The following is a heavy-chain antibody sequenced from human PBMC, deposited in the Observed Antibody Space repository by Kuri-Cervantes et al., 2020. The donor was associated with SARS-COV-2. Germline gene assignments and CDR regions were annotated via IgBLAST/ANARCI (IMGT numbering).Heavy chain of an antibody. CDR3: ARHPFTGIAAAGPYFDY. V-gene: IGHV4-39*01. Sequence: ESLKISCTVSGGSISSSSYYWGWIRQPPGKGLEWIGEIYHSGSTYYNPSLKSRVTISVDTSKNQFSLKLSSVTAADTAVYYCARHPFTGIAAAGPYFDYWGQGTLVTVAS. J-gene: IGHJ4*02. CDR2: IYHSGST. CDR1: GGSISSSSYY. D-gene: IGHD6-13*01.